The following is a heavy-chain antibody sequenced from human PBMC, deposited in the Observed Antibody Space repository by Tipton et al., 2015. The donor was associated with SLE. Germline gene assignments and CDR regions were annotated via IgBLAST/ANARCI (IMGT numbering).Heavy chain of an antibody. V-gene: IGHV4-38-2*02. CDR3: AREGVSGYFDY. J-gene: IGHJ4*02. D-gene: IGHD3-10*01. CDR1: GYSISSGYY. CDR2: IYHSGST. Sequence: TLSLTCTVSGYSISSGYYWGWIRQPPGKGLEWIGSIYHSGSTYYNPSLKSRVTISVDTSKNQFSLKLSSVTAADTAVYYCAREGVSGYFDYWGQGTLVTVSS.